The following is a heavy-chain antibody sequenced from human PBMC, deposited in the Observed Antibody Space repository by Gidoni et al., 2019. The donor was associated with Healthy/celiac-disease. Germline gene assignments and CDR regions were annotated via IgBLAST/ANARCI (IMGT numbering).Heavy chain of an antibody. J-gene: IGHJ6*03. CDR2: INHSGST. Sequence: QVQLQQWGAGLLKPSETLSLTCAVYGGSFSVYYCSWSRQPPGKGLEWSGEINHSGSTNYNPSHKSRVTISVDTSKNQFSLKLSSVTAADTAVYYCARGRNWNLYYYMDVWGKGTTVTVSS. CDR1: GGSFSVYY. D-gene: IGHD1-20*01. CDR3: ARGRNWNLYYYMDV. V-gene: IGHV4-34*01.